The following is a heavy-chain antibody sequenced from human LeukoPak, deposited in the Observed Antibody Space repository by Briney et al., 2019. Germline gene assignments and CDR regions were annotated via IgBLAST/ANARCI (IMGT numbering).Heavy chain of an antibody. Sequence: PGGSLRLSCAASGFTFSSYAMSWVRQAPGKGLEWVSGISGSGGSTYYADSVKGRFTISRDNSKKTLYLQMNSLRAEDTAVYYCVKDQGSSGWFVRDDYWGQGTLVTVSS. J-gene: IGHJ4*02. D-gene: IGHD6-19*01. CDR2: ISGSGGST. V-gene: IGHV3-23*01. CDR1: GFTFSSYA. CDR3: VKDQGSSGWFVRDDY.